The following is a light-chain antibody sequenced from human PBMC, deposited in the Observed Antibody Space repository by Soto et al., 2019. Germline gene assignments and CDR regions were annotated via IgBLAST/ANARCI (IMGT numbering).Light chain of an antibody. V-gene: IGKV2-30*02. J-gene: IGKJ3*01. CDR2: HVS. Sequence: DVVVTQSPLSLSVTLGQPASISCRSSQSLIHSDGNTFLHWSQQRPGQSPRRLIYHVSTRDSGVPDRFSGSGSGTDFTLEISRVEAEDVGIYYCMQGRHWPYTFGPGTTVDIK. CDR3: MQGRHWPYT. CDR1: QSLIHSDGNTF.